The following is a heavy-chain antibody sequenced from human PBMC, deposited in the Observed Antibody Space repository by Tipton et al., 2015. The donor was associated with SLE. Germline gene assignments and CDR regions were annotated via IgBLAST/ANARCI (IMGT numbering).Heavy chain of an antibody. V-gene: IGHV3-48*03. D-gene: IGHD3-16*01. CDR2: KTIDESTI. CDR3: ARLAGDWGGIYYYYYMDV. CDR1: GFIFSDYE. Sequence: SLRLSCAASGFIFSDYEVTWVRQAPGKGLEWISFKTIDESTIYYADSVKGRFTISRDNAKSSLHLQMNSLRGEDTAIYYCARLAGDWGGIYYYYYMDVWGKGTTVTVSS. J-gene: IGHJ6*03.